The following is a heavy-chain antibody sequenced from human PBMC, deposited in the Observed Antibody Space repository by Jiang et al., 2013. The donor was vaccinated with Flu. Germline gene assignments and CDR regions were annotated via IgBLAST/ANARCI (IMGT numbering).Heavy chain of an antibody. CDR3: AKVSGSGSGGPYFDY. D-gene: IGHD5-12*01. J-gene: IGHJ4*02. CDR2: ISWDGGST. V-gene: IGHV3-43*01. Sequence: VQLVESGGVVVQPGGSLRLSCAASGFTFDDYTMHWVRQALGKGLEWVSLISWDGGSTYYADSVKGRFTISRDNSKNSLYLQMNSLRTEDTALYYCAKVSGSGSGGPYFDYWGQGTLVTVSS. CDR1: GFTFDDYT.